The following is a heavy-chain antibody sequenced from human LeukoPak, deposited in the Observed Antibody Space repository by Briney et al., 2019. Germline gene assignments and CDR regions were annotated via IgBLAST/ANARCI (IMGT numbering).Heavy chain of an antibody. J-gene: IGHJ4*02. D-gene: IGHD6-19*01. Sequence: ASVKVSCKASGYTFTGYYMHWVRQAPGQGLEWMGWINPNSGGTNYPQNFQGRLTMTRDTSISTVYMELSRLRSDDTAVYYCARGQQWLEAFDYWGLGTLVTVSS. V-gene: IGHV1-2*02. CDR1: GYTFTGYY. CDR2: INPNSGGT. CDR3: ARGQQWLEAFDY.